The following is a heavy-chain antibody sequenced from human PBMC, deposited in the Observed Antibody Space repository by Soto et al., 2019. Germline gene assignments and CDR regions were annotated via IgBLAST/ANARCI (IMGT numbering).Heavy chain of an antibody. Sequence: GGSLRLSCEASGFNFSSYGIHWVRQAPGKGLEWVAIIWNDGSNEYYADSVNGRFTISRDNSKNTVYLQVSKLRAEDTAVYFCARDQADSGGYSDSWGQGTLVT. V-gene: IGHV3-33*01. CDR2: IWNDGSNE. D-gene: IGHD3-22*01. J-gene: IGHJ4*02. CDR3: ARDQADSGGYSDS. CDR1: GFNFSSYG.